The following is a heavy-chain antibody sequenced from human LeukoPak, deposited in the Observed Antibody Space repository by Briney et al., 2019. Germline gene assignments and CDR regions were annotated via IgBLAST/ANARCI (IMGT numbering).Heavy chain of an antibody. CDR1: RFTFSNYA. Sequence: GGSLRLSCGASRFTFSNYAMTWVRQAPGKGLEWVSSIEGDGSGTYYADSVKGRFTISRDNSKNTLYLQMNSLRAEDTAVYYCAREATMVRGVITLYYFDYWGQGTLVTVSS. CDR3: AREATMVRGVITLYYFDY. J-gene: IGHJ4*02. D-gene: IGHD3-10*01. CDR2: IEGDGSGT. V-gene: IGHV3-23*03.